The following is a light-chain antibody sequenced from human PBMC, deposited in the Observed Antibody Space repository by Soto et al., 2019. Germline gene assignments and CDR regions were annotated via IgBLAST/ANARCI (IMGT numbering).Light chain of an antibody. CDR3: SSYTSRSTVV. Sequence: QYALTQPASVSGSPGQSITISCTGTSSDVGGYNYVSWYQHHPGKAPKLIIYNFLNRPSGISNHFSGSKSGNTASLTISGLQAEDEADYYCSSYTSRSTVVFGGGTQLTVL. J-gene: IGLJ7*01. V-gene: IGLV2-14*03. CDR1: SSDVGGYNY. CDR2: NFL.